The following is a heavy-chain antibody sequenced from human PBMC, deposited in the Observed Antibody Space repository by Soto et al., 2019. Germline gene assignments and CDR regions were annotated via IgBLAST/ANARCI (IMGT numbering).Heavy chain of an antibody. V-gene: IGHV3-53*01. Sequence: GGSLRLSCAASGFTVSSNYMSWVRQAPGKGLEWVSVIYSGGSTYYADSVKGRSTISRDNSKNTLYLQMNSLSAEDTAVYYCARPNDPLRYAFDIWGQGTMVTVSS. CDR3: ARPNDPLRYAFDI. CDR2: IYSGGST. CDR1: GFTVSSNY. J-gene: IGHJ3*02. D-gene: IGHD3-9*01.